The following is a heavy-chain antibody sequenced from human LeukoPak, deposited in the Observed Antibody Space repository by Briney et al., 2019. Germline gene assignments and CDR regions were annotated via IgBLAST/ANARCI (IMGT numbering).Heavy chain of an antibody. J-gene: IGHJ6*03. D-gene: IGHD3-10*01. CDR1: AFTFSSYY. Sequence: GGSLRLSCAASAFTFSSYYMSWVRQAPGKGLEWVANIKEDGSDRNYVDSVKGRFTISRDNAKNSVYLQMNSLRAEDTAVYYCAREGRRYYYGSGSYYSNYYMDVWGKGTTVTVSS. CDR2: IKEDGSDR. V-gene: IGHV3-7*01. CDR3: AREGRRYYYGSGSYYSNYYMDV.